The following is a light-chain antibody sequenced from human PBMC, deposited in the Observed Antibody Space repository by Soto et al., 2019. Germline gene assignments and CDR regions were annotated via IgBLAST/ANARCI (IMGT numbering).Light chain of an antibody. CDR1: KSVSSY. CDR3: QQYVSLPIT. Sequence: VARSPSPLTLSPASRSTLSCNAARKSVSSYLTWYQQKPGKAPKLLIYGASSRDSGIPDRFSGSGSGTDFTLTISRVAPEDFATYYCQQYVSLPITFGQGTRLEIK. V-gene: IGKV3-20*01. J-gene: IGKJ5*01. CDR2: GAS.